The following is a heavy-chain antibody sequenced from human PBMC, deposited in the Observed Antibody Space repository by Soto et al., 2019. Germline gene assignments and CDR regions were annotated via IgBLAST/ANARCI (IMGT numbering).Heavy chain of an antibody. Sequence: PPETPSLTCNVPGGSIKTGDYYWNWIPQPPGKGLEWIGYVFYSGATNYGPSLKSRAAISMDTSKNQFSLSLTSVTAADTAVYYCARAGFSYGHLLFWGQGIRVTVSS. D-gene: IGHD3-10*01. J-gene: IGHJ4*02. V-gene: IGHV4-30-4*01. CDR1: GGSIKTGDYY. CDR3: ARAGFSYGHLLF. CDR2: VFYSGAT.